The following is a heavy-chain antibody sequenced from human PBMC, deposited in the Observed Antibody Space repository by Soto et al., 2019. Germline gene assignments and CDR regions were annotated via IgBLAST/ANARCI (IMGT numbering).Heavy chain of an antibody. V-gene: IGHV1-69*06. D-gene: IGHD3-22*01. Sequence: SVKVYFKASGGPFSSYAISLVRQAPGQGLEWMGGIIPIFGTANYAQKLQGRVTITADKSTSTAYMELSSLRSEETAVYYCAREFGYYDSSGHVPKSDVGAFDIWGQGTMVTVSS. CDR2: IIPIFGTA. J-gene: IGHJ3*02. CDR3: AREFGYYDSSGHVPKSDVGAFDI. CDR1: GGPFSSYA.